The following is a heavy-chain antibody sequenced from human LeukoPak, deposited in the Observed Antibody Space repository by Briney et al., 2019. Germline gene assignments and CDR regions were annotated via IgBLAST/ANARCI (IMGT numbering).Heavy chain of an antibody. CDR2: IRYDGSNK. Sequence: GGSLRLSCAASGFTFSSYGMHWVRQAPGKGLEWVAFIRYDGSNKYYADSVKGRFTISRDNSKNTLYLQMNSLRAEDTAVYYCAKDRRYSGSYFISYYYYYMDVWGKGTTVTVSS. CDR3: AKDRRYSGSYFISYYYYYMDV. J-gene: IGHJ6*03. CDR1: GFTFSSYG. D-gene: IGHD1-26*01. V-gene: IGHV3-30*02.